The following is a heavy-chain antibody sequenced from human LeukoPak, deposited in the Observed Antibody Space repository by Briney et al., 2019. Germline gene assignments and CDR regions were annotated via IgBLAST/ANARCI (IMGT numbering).Heavy chain of an antibody. J-gene: IGHJ4*02. CDR2: ITDSGGST. V-gene: IGHV3-23*01. Sequence: GSLRLSCVASGFTFSNYAMSWLRQAPGKGLEWVSTITDSGGSTYYAGSVKGRFTISRDNSKNTLLLQMNSLRAEDTAVYYCAKDRGQYHDYASFDYWGQGTLVTVSS. D-gene: IGHD3-16*01. CDR3: AKDRGQYHDYASFDY. CDR1: GFTFSNYA.